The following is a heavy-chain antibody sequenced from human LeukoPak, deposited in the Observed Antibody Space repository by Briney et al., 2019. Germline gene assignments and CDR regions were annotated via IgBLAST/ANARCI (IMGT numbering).Heavy chain of an antibody. CDR3: ARDSLEYSSSSDY. CDR2: IRTSGTNT. V-gene: IGHV3-48*04. Sequence: GGSLRLSCAASGFTFSSYSMNWVRQAPGKGLEWVSYIRTSGTNTDYTGSVKGRFTISRDNAKNSLYLQMNSLRAEDTAVYYCARDSLEYSSSSDYWGQGTLVTVSS. J-gene: IGHJ4*02. D-gene: IGHD6-6*01. CDR1: GFTFSSYS.